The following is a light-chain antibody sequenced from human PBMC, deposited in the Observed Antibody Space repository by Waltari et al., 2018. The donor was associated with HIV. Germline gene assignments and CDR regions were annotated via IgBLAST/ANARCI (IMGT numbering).Light chain of an antibody. J-gene: IGLJ2*01. CDR3: MLFFRTSYL. Sequence: QTVVTQEPSLTVSPGGTITLTCSSATGPVGDGHYVNWFQQKPGQPPRPLLYSSTRGHPSTPGRFSGSLGGDRAALTLSNVWPEDQADYYCMLFFRTSYLFGGGTKLTVL. CDR1: TGPVGDGHY. V-gene: IGLV7-43*01. CDR2: SST.